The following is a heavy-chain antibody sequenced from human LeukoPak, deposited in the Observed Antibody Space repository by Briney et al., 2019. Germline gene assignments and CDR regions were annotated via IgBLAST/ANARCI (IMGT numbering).Heavy chain of an antibody. J-gene: IGHJ6*03. CDR2: INTNTGNP. D-gene: IGHD7-27*01. Sequence: GASVKVSCKASGYTFTRYAMNWVRQVPGQELEWMGWINTNTGNPTYAQGFTGRFVFSLDTSVSTAYLQISSLKAEDTAVYYCARAGEPVYYYYMDVWGKGTTVTVSS. CDR1: GYTFTRYA. V-gene: IGHV7-4-1*02. CDR3: ARAGEPVYYYYMDV.